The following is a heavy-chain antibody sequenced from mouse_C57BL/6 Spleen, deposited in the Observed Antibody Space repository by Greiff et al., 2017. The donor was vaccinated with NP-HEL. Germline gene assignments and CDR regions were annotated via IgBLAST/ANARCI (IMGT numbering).Heavy chain of an antibody. J-gene: IGHJ2*01. CDR2: INHNNGST. CDR3: ARGITTAYFDC. V-gene: IGHV1-22*01. Sequence: VQLQQSGPGLVKPGASVKMSCKASGYTFTDYNMHWVNQSHEKSLEWIGYINHNNGSTSYNQNLKGKATFTINNSSSTAYMELSSLTSEDSAVYYCARGITTAYFDCWGQGTTLTFAS. D-gene: IGHD1-1*01. CDR1: GYTFTDYN.